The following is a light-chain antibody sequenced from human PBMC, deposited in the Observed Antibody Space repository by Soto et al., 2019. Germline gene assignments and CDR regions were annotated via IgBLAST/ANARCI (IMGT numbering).Light chain of an antibody. CDR2: DFG. V-gene: IGLV2-14*03. J-gene: IGLJ1*01. Sequence: QSVLTQPASVSGSPGESITISCTGTSSDVGGYNSVSWYQPHPCKPPNLLLYDFGVRPSGFFYRFSGSKFGNTASLTISGLQAADEADYFCSSFTSSMTNVFGSGTKVTVL. CDR3: SSFTSSMTNV. CDR1: SSDVGGYNS.